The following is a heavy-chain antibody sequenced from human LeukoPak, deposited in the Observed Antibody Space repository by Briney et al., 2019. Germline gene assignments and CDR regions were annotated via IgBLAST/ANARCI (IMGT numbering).Heavy chain of an antibody. Sequence: PSETLSLTCTVSGGSISSYYWSWIRPPPGKGLEGIGYIYYSGSTNYNPSLKSRVTISVDTSKNQFSLKLSSVTAADTAVYYCARHVGWFGELFLPYYFDYWGQGTLVTVSS. V-gene: IGHV4-59*08. CDR3: ARHVGWFGELFLPYYFDY. D-gene: IGHD3-10*01. J-gene: IGHJ4*02. CDR2: IYYSGST. CDR1: GGSISSYY.